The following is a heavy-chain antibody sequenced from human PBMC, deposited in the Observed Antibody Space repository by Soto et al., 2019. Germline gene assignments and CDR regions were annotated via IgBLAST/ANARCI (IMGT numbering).Heavy chain of an antibody. Sequence: ASVKVSCKASGYTFTSYYMHWVRQAPGQGLEWVGWIGTHNGDTTYAQKFQGRVTMTIDTSTTTSYMELRSLTSDDTAMYFCARDWRGAEGFDPWGQGTLVTVSS. J-gene: IGHJ5*02. CDR1: GYTFTSYY. CDR3: ARDWRGAEGFDP. CDR2: IGTHNGDT. D-gene: IGHD3-3*01. V-gene: IGHV1-18*04.